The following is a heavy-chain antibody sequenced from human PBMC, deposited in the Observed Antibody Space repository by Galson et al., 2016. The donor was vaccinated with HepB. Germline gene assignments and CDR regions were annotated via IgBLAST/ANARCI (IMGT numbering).Heavy chain of an antibody. V-gene: IGHV3-30*18. Sequence: FLRLSCAASGFTFSKYGMHWVRQAPGKGLEWVAADSMDGRRKFYADSVKGRLTISRDNSNNMLLLQMSSLRPDDTAVYYCAKRHEYCPPVGCSVDYWGQGTLGFVSS. J-gene: IGHJ4*02. CDR3: AKRHEYCPPVGCSVDY. CDR1: GFTFSKYG. D-gene: IGHD2/OR15-2a*01. CDR2: DSMDGRRK.